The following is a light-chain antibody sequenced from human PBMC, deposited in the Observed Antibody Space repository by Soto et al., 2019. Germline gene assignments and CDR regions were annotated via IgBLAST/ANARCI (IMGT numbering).Light chain of an antibody. Sequence: EIVLTQSPGTLSLSPGERATLSCRPSQSVSSTYLAWYQQKPAQAPRLLIYGASNRAAGVPDRFSGSGSGTDVTLTISRLEPEDFAVYYCQYYGSSYTFGQGTRLEIK. J-gene: IGKJ2*01. V-gene: IGKV3-20*01. CDR3: QYYGSSYT. CDR2: GAS. CDR1: QSVSSTY.